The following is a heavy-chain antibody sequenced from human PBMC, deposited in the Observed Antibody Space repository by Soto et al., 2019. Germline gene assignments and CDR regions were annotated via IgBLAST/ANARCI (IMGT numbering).Heavy chain of an antibody. CDR1: GYSFTSYW. V-gene: IGHV5-51*01. Sequence: PGESLKISCKGSGYSFTSYWIGWVRQMPGKGLEWMGIIYPGDSDTRYSPSFQGQVTISADKSISTAYLQWSSLKASDTAMYYCARSPLNYYGSGSYPVWGQGTTVTVSS. D-gene: IGHD3-10*01. CDR2: IYPGDSDT. J-gene: IGHJ6*02. CDR3: ARSPLNYYGSGSYPV.